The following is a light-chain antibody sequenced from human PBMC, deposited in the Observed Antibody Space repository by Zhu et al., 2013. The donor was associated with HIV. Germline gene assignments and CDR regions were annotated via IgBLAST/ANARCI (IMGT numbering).Light chain of an antibody. CDR1: QTIASSH. CDR3: QQYGSPRT. V-gene: IGKV3-20*01. Sequence: LTQSPATLSLSPGERATLSCRASQTIASSHLAWYQQKPGQAPRLLIYGASSRATGIPDRFGGNGSGTDFTLTISMVEPEDFAVYYCQQYGSPRTFGGGTKVEIK. CDR2: GAS. J-gene: IGKJ4*01.